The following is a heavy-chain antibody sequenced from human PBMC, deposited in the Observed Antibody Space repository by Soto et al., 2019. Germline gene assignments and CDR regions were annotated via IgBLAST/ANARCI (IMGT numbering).Heavy chain of an antibody. CDR2: IYPGDSDT. Sequence: GESLKISCKGSGYSFTSYWIGWVRQMPGKGLEWMGIIYPGDSDTRYSPSFQGQVTISADKSISTAYLQWSSLKASDTAMYYCARQPAEYYDFWSGPDYWGQGTLVTVSS. CDR1: GYSFTSYW. V-gene: IGHV5-51*01. J-gene: IGHJ4*02. CDR3: ARQPAEYYDFWSGPDY. D-gene: IGHD3-3*01.